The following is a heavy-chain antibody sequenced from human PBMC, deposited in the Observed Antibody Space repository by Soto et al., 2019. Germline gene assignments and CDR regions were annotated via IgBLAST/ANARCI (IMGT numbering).Heavy chain of an antibody. J-gene: IGHJ6*02. D-gene: IGHD1-26*01. CDR2: ISGSGGST. V-gene: IGHV3-23*01. CDR1: GFTFSSYA. CDR3: AKSCLGGSSDDYYGMDV. Sequence: PGGSLRLSCAASGFTFSSYAMSWVRQAPGKGLEWVSAISGSGGSTYYADSVKGRFTISRDNSKNTLYLQMNSLRAEDTAVYYCAKSCLGGSSDDYYGMDVWGQGTTVTVSS.